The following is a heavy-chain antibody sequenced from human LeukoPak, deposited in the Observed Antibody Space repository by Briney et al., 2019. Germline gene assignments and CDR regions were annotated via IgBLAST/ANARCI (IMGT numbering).Heavy chain of an antibody. Sequence: SETLSLTCTVSGGSISSYYWSWIRQPPGKGLEWIGYIYYSGSTNYNPSLKSRVTVSVDTSKNQFSLKLSSVTAADTAVYYCARGGDGYKRWGQGTLVTVSS. CDR2: IYYSGST. D-gene: IGHD5-24*01. J-gene: IGHJ4*02. CDR3: ARGGDGYKR. CDR1: GGSISSYY. V-gene: IGHV4-59*01.